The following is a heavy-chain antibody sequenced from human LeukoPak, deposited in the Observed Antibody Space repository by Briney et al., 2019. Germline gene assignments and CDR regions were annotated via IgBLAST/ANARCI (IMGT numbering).Heavy chain of an antibody. V-gene: IGHV4-61*08. CDR1: GGSISSGDYY. CDR2: IYYSGST. CDR3: ARWEARGGFDY. J-gene: IGHJ4*02. D-gene: IGHD1-26*01. Sequence: SQTLSLTCTVSGGSISSGDYYWSWIRQPPGKGLEWIGYIYYSGSTNYNPSLKSRVTISVDTSKNQFSLKLSSVTAADTAVYYCARWEARGGFDYWGQGTLVTVSS.